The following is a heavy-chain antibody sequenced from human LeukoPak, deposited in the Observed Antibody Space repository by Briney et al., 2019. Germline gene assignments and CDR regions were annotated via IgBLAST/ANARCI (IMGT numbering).Heavy chain of an antibody. V-gene: IGHV1-8*01. CDR2: MNPNGGNT. D-gene: IGHD1-20*01. CDR1: GYTFTSYD. CDR3: ARVPAKLRSVTNWRSLLVDYYYYGMDV. Sequence: ASVKVSCKASGYTFTSYDINWVRQATGQGLEWMGWMNPNGGNTGYAQKFQGRVTMTRNTSISTAYMELSSLRSEDTAVYYCARVPAKLRSVTNWRSLLVDYYYYGMDVWGQGTTVTVSS. J-gene: IGHJ6*02.